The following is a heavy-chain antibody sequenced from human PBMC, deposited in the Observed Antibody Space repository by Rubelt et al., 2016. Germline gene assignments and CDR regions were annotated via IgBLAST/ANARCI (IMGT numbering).Heavy chain of an antibody. CDR2: MTPNSGNT. V-gene: IGHV1-8*02. CDR1: GYTFTGYY. D-gene: IGHD6-13*01. J-gene: IGHJ4*02. Sequence: QVQLVQSGAEVKKPGASVKVSCKASGYTFTGYYMHWVRQAPGQGLEWMGWMTPNSGNTGYAQKFQGRVTMTRNTSISTAYMELSSLRSEDTAVYYCARHIAAGPFDYWGQGTLVTVSS. CDR3: ARHIAAGPFDY.